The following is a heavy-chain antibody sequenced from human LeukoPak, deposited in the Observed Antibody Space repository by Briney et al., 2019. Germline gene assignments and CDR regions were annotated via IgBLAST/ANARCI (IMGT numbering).Heavy chain of an antibody. CDR3: AKWGDYDILTGYYVSDF. Sequence: GGSLRLSCAASGFIFRIYAMSWVRQAPGKGLEGVSAITGSGDTTYYADSVKGRFTISRDNSKNTLYVEMNTLRAEDTAVYYCAKWGDYDILTGYYVSDFWGQGTLVTVSS. D-gene: IGHD3-9*01. CDR1: GFIFRIYA. CDR2: ITGSGDTT. V-gene: IGHV3-23*01. J-gene: IGHJ4*02.